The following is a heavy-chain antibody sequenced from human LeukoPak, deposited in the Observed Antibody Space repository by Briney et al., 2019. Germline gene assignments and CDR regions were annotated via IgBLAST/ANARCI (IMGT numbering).Heavy chain of an antibody. CDR1: GYTFSSYG. V-gene: IGHV3-33*01. CDR3: ARNYDILTGYCMDV. CDR2: IWYDGSNK. D-gene: IGHD3-9*01. J-gene: IGHJ6*02. Sequence: GGSLRLSCAASGYTFSSYGMHWVRQAPGKGLEWVAVIWYDGSNKYYADSVKGRFTISRDNSKNTLYLQMNSLGAEDTAVYYCARNYDILTGYCMDVWGQGTTVTVSS.